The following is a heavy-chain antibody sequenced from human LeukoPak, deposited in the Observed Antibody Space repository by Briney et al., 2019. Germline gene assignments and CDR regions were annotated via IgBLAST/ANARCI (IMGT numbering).Heavy chain of an antibody. D-gene: IGHD3-16*01. CDR1: GYTFTGYY. V-gene: IGHV1-2*02. J-gene: IGHJ4*02. Sequence: ASVKVSCKASGYTFTGYYIHWVRQAPGQGLEWMGWIAPNSGGTNYAQKFQDRVTMTRDTSINTAYMELSRLRSDDTAVYYCARDYGLRKLLYWGQGTLVTVSS. CDR3: ARDYGLRKLLY. CDR2: IAPNSGGT.